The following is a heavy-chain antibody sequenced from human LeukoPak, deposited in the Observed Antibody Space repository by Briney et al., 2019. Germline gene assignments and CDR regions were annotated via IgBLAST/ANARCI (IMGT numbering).Heavy chain of an antibody. CDR3: ATSPKITMVRGVYYGMDV. CDR1: GYTFTSYA. Sequence: ASVKVSCKASGYTFTSYAMNWVRQAPGQGLEWMGWINTNTGNPTYAQGFTGRFVFSLDTSVSTAYLQISSLKAEDTAVYYCATSPKITMVRGVYYGMDVWGQGTTVTVSS. CDR2: INTNTGNP. D-gene: IGHD3-10*01. J-gene: IGHJ6*02. V-gene: IGHV7-4-1*02.